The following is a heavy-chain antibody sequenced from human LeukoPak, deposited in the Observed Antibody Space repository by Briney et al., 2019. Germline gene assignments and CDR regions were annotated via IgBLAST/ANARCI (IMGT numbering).Heavy chain of an antibody. CDR2: IIPILGIA. CDR3: ARGADILTGFDYYYYGMDV. CDR1: GGTFSSYA. V-gene: IGHV1-69*04. J-gene: IGHJ6*02. D-gene: IGHD3-9*01. Sequence: SVKVSCKASGGTFSSYAISWVRQAPGQGLEWMGRIIPILGIANYAQKFQGRVTITADRSTSTAYMELSSLRSEDTAVYYCARGADILTGFDYYYYGMDVWGQGTTVTASS.